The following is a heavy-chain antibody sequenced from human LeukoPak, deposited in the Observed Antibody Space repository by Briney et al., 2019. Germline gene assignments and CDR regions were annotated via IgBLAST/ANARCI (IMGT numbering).Heavy chain of an antibody. V-gene: IGHV3-64D*06. CDR2: ISGNGVTT. CDR3: VADGRDGYNIYFHH. J-gene: IGHJ1*01. D-gene: IGHD5-24*01. Sequence: GGSLRLSCVGSGFTFSSYAMHWVRQAPGKGLQYVSVISGNGVTTSYADSVKGRFTVSRDNSKNTVYLQMSSLRAEDTAVYYCVADGRDGYNIYFHHWGQGTLVTVSS. CDR1: GFTFSSYA.